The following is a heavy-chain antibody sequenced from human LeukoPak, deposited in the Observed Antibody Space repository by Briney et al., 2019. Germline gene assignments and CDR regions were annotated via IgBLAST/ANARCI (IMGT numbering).Heavy chain of an antibody. Sequence: PSETLSLTCAVYGGSFSGYYWSWIRQPPGKGLEWIGEINHSGSTNYNPSLKSRVTISVDTSKNQFSLKLSSVTAADTAVYYCARGNRRPSLLEWFDYWGQGTLVTVSS. D-gene: IGHD3-3*01. CDR2: INHSGST. V-gene: IGHV4-34*01. CDR3: ARGNRRPSLLEWFDY. CDR1: GGSFSGYY. J-gene: IGHJ4*02.